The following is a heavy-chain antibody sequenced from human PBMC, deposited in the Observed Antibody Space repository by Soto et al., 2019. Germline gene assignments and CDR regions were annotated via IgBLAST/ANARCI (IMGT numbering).Heavy chain of an antibody. CDR1: GGTFSSYA. J-gene: IGHJ4*02. Sequence: QVQLVQSGAEVKKPGSSVKVSCKASGGTFSSYAISWVRQAPGQGLEWVGGIIRISGTANYAQKFQGRVTITADESTSTAYMELSSVRSEDTAVYYCARGARASSYGCDYWGQGTLVTVSS. CDR3: ARGARASSYGCDY. V-gene: IGHV1-69*01. D-gene: IGHD5-18*01. CDR2: IIRISGTA.